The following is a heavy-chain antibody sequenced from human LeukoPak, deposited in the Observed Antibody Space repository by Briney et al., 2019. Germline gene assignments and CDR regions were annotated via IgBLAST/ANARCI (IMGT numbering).Heavy chain of an antibody. D-gene: IGHD6-19*01. CDR2: ISGSGGNA. Sequence: GGSLRLSCAASGFTFSSYAMSWVRQAPGKGLEWVSGISGSGGNAYNTDSVRGRFTVSRDNSKNTVYLQMNSLRAEDTAVYYCARLAWLDRNFDYWGQGTLVTVSS. CDR3: ARLAWLDRNFDY. V-gene: IGHV3-23*01. CDR1: GFTFSSYA. J-gene: IGHJ4*02.